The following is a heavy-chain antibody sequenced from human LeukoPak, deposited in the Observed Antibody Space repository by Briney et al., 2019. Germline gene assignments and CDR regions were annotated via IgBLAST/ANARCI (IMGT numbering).Heavy chain of an antibody. Sequence: PSEALSLTCAVYVGSFSGYYWSWIRQPPGKGLEWIGEIYQRGSANYNPSLKSRVTISVDTSKQQFPLMLSSVTAAHTAVHCIAANPRSEEVALGPGDNWFDPWGQGTLVTVSS. J-gene: IGHJ5*02. CDR3: AANPRSEEVALGPGDNWFDP. V-gene: IGHV4-34*01. CDR2: IYQRGSA. CDR1: VGSFSGYY. D-gene: IGHD6-25*01.